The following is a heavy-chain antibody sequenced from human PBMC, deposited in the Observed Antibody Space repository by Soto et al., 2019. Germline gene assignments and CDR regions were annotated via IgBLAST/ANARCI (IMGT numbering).Heavy chain of an antibody. CDR2: IGPAGAP. V-gene: IGHV3-13*05. CDR1: GFTFSSYD. Sequence: GGSLRLSCVASGFTFSSYDMHWVRQATGKGLEWVSGIGPAGAPYYPGSVKGRFTISRENAKNSLYLQMNSLRAGDTAEYYCARGGGYCTRTSCYYYGMDVWGQGTPVTVSS. J-gene: IGHJ6*02. CDR3: ARGGGYCTRTSCYYYGMDV. D-gene: IGHD2-2*01.